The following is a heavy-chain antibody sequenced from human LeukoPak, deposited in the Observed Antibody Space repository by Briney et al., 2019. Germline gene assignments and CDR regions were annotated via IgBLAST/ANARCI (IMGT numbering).Heavy chain of an antibody. CDR2: IYHNGTP. V-gene: IGHV4-4*02. J-gene: IGHJ4*02. Sequence: SETLSLTCAASIGSINSGNWWSWDRQSPGKGLEWIGEIYHNGTPNYNPSLKSRVTISADTFKNQFSLKLTSVTAADTAVYYCARAYDSSGYYSRYWGQGTLVTVSS. CDR1: IGSINSGNW. CDR3: ARAYDSSGYYSRY. D-gene: IGHD3-22*01.